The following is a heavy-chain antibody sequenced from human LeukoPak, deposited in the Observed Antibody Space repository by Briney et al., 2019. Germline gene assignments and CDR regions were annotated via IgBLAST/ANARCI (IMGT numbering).Heavy chain of an antibody. CDR2: IWYDGSNK. Sequence: GRSLRLSCAASGFTLSNYGMHWVRQAPGKGLEWVAVIWYDGSNKYYADSVKGRFTISRDNSKNTLYLQMNSLRAEDTAVYYCAKDRGSSTSCSDYWGQGTLVTVSS. D-gene: IGHD2-2*01. V-gene: IGHV3-33*06. J-gene: IGHJ4*02. CDR3: AKDRGSSTSCSDY. CDR1: GFTLSNYG.